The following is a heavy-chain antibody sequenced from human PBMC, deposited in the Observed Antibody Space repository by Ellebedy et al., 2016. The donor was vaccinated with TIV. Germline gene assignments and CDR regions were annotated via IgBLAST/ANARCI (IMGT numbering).Heavy chain of an antibody. CDR2: MNPTSGNT. Sequence: AASVKVSCKASGYTFGDYDINWVRQAPGQGLEWMGWMNPTSGNTGYAQKFQGRVTITRNTAIRPFYMELRSLRSEDTAVYYCARARGVYGEKDYEYWFGPWGQGTLVTVPS. CDR3: ARARGVYGEKDYEYWFGP. D-gene: IGHD4-17*01. CDR1: GYTFGDYD. J-gene: IGHJ5*02. V-gene: IGHV1-8*03.